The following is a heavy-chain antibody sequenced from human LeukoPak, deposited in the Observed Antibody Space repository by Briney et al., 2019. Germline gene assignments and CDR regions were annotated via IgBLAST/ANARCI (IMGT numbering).Heavy chain of an antibody. CDR1: GFTFSTYN. D-gene: IGHD3-22*01. V-gene: IGHV3-48*04. Sequence: GGSLTLSCAASGFTFSTYNMNWVRQAPGKEQEWVSYSSSSSGTIYYADSVKGRFTISRDNAKNSLYLQMNSLRVEDTAVYYCAGGDSLGYWGQGTLVTVSS. CDR3: AGGDSLGY. CDR2: SSSSSGTI. J-gene: IGHJ4*02.